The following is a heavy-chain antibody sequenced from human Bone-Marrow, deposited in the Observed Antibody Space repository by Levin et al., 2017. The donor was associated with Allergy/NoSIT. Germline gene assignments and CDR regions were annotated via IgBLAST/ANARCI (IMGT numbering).Heavy chain of an antibody. J-gene: IGHJ4*02. Sequence: QTLSLTCTLSGFSLKTSGIRVSWLRQPPGKALEWLARIDWDNDKFYTTSLKTRLTISKDTSKNQVVLTLTNMDPVDTATYFCARATGDLIFDSWGQGTLVTVSS. CDR3: ARATGDLIFDS. D-gene: IGHD1-1*01. V-gene: IGHV2-70*04. CDR1: GFSLKTSGIR. CDR2: IDWDNDK.